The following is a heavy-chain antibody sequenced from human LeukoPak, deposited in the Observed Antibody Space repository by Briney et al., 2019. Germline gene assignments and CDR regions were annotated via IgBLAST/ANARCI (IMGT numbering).Heavy chain of an antibody. CDR2: ISSSSSTI. J-gene: IGHJ4*02. CDR3: ARSDVNPGYETLDY. CDR1: GFTFSSYS. V-gene: IGHV3-48*04. Sequence: GGSLRLSCAASGFTFSSYSMNWVRQAPGKGLEWVSYISSSSSTIYYADSVKGRFTISRDNAKNSLYLQMNSLRAEDTAVYYCARSDVNPGYETLDYWGQGTLVTVSS. D-gene: IGHD5-12*01.